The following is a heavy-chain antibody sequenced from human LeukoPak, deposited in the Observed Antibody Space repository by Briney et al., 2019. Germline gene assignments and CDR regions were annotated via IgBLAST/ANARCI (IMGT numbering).Heavy chain of an antibody. Sequence: ASVKVSGKASGYTFTVYGISWMRQAPGQGLEWMVWISANNGNTNYAQKLQGRVTMTTDSATSTAYMELRSLRSDATAVYYWARGYSSRSEPFDYWGQGKLLTVSS. CDR1: GYTFTVYG. CDR3: ARGYSSRSEPFDY. D-gene: IGHD6-13*01. V-gene: IGHV1-18*01. CDR2: ISANNGNT. J-gene: IGHJ4*02.